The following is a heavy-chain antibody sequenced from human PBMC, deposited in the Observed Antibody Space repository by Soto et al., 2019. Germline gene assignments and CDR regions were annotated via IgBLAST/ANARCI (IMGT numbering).Heavy chain of an antibody. D-gene: IGHD2-21*02. J-gene: IGHJ5*02. V-gene: IGHV6-1*01. CDR3: ARDTHRLLLNYFDP. CDR1: GDSVSSSSAA. CDR2: TYYRSKWYN. Sequence: PSQTLSLTCAISGDSVSSSSAAWNWIRQSPSRGLEWLGRTYYRSKWYNDYAVSVKSRITINPDTSRNQFSLQLNSVTPEDTAAYYCARDTHRLLLNYFDPWGQGTLVTVSS.